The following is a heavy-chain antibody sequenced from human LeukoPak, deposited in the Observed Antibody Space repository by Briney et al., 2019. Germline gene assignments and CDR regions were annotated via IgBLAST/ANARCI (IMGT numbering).Heavy chain of an antibody. CDR3: AREGGIQLWLQPDGVLDY. Sequence: ASVKVSCKASGGTFSSYAISWVRQAPGQGLEWMGRIIPIFGIANYAQKFQGRVTITADKSTSTAYMELSSLRSEDTAVYYCAREGGIQLWLQPDGVLDYWGQGTLVTVSS. CDR1: GGTFSSYA. CDR2: IIPIFGIA. D-gene: IGHD5-18*01. V-gene: IGHV1-69*04. J-gene: IGHJ4*02.